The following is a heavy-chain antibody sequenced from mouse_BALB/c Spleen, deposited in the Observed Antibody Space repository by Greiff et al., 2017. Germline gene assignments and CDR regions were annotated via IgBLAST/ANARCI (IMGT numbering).Heavy chain of an antibody. D-gene: IGHD2-10*01. J-gene: IGHJ4*01. V-gene: IGHV1-4*02. CDR3: ARWGAYYGNYYAMDY. CDR1: GYTFTSYT. Sequence: VQLQQSAAELARPGASVKMSCKASGYTFTSYTMHWVKQRPGQGLEWIGYINPSSGYTEYNQKFKDKTTLTADKSSSTAYMQLSSLTSEDSAVYYCARWGAYYGNYYAMDYWGQGTSVTVSS. CDR2: INPSSGYT.